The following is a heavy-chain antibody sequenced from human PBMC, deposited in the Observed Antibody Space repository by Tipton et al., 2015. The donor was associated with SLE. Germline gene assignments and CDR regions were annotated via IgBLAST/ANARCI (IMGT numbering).Heavy chain of an antibody. CDR3: ARGESWPEYFQH. CDR1: GGSISSYY. CDR2: IYYSGST. V-gene: IGHV4-59*01. J-gene: IGHJ1*01. D-gene: IGHD6-13*01. Sequence: LRLSCTVSGGSISSYYWSWIRQPPGKGLEWIGYIYYSGSTNYNPSLKSRVTISVDTSKNQFSLKPSSVTAADTAVYYCARGESWPEYFQHWGQGTLVTVSS.